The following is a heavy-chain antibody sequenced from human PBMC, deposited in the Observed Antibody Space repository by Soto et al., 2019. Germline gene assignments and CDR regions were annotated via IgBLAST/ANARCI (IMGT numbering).Heavy chain of an antibody. CDR2: ISSSSSII. V-gene: IGHV3-48*01. CDR1: GFSFSTYS. D-gene: IGHD1-7*01. J-gene: IGHJ3*02. Sequence: GGSLRLSCAASGFSFSTYSMNWVRQAPGKGLEWVSYISSSSSIISYADSVKGRFTISRDNAKNSLYLQVNGLRAEDTAVYFCARNKNYAFYIWGQGTMVPVSS. CDR3: ARNKNYAFYI.